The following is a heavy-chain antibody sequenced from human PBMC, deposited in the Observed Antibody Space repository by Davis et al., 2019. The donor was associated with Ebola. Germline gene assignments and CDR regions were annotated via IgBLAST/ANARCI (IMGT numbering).Heavy chain of an antibody. J-gene: IGHJ4*02. CDR1: GFTFSSYS. V-gene: IGHV3-21*01. CDR3: ARGPRYFDY. Sequence: GESLKISCAASGFTFSSYSMNWVRQAPGKGLEWVSSISSSSSYIYYADSVKGRFTISRDNAKNSLYLQMNSLRAEDTAVYYCARGPRYFDYWGQGTLVTVSS. CDR2: ISSSSSYI.